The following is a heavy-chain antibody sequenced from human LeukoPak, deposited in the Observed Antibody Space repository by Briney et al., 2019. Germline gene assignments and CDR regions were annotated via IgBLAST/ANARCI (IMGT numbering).Heavy chain of an antibody. D-gene: IGHD3-10*01. V-gene: IGHV4-61*01. J-gene: IGHJ5*02. CDR1: GGSVSSGSYY. CDR2: IYYSGST. CDR3: ARSWGVLMQKAPNWFDP. Sequence: PSETLSLTCTVSGGSVSSGSYYWSWIRQPPGKGLEWIGYIYYSGSTNYNPSLKSRVTISVDTSKNQFSLKLSSVTAADTAVYYCARSWGVLMQKAPNWFDPWGQGTLVTVSS.